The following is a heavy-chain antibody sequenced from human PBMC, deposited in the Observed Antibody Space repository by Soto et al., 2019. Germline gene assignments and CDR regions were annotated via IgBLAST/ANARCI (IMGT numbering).Heavy chain of an antibody. D-gene: IGHD3-10*01. V-gene: IGHV1-69*01. CDR1: GGTFSSYA. J-gene: IGHJ6*02. CDR3: ARGDNNYYYSGKHAWYYYYYGMDV. CDR2: IIPIFGTA. Sequence: QVQLVQSGAEVKKPGSSVKVSCKASGGTFSSYAISWVRQAPGQGLEWMGGIIPIFGTANYAQKFQGRVTITADESTTTAYMELISMRSEDKAVDYCARGDNNYYYSGKHAWYYYYYGMDVWGQGTTVTVSS.